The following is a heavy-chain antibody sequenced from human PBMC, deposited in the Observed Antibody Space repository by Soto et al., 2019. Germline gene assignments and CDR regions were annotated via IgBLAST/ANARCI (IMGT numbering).Heavy chain of an antibody. CDR2: IYYSGST. Sequence: LSLTCTVSGGSISSGGYYWSWIRQHPGKGLEWIGYIYYSGSTYYNPSLKSRVTISVDTSKNQFSLKLSSVTAADTAVYYCARYIVATILDAFDIWGQGTMVTVSS. J-gene: IGHJ3*02. CDR3: ARYIVATILDAFDI. V-gene: IGHV4-31*03. CDR1: GGSISSGGYY. D-gene: IGHD5-12*01.